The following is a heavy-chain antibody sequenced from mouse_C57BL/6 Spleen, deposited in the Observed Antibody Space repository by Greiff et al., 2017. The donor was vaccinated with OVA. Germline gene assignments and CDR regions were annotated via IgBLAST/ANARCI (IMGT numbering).Heavy chain of an antibody. Sequence: VQLQQSGAELVKPGASVKLSCKASGYTFTSYWMHWVKQRPGQGLEWIGMIHPNSGSTNYNEKFKSKATLTVDKSSSTAYMQLSSLTSEDSAVYYCAREGNWDVGYFDVWGTGTTVTVSS. CDR1: GYTFTSYW. J-gene: IGHJ1*03. V-gene: IGHV1-64*01. CDR2: IHPNSGST. D-gene: IGHD4-1*01. CDR3: AREGNWDVGYFDV.